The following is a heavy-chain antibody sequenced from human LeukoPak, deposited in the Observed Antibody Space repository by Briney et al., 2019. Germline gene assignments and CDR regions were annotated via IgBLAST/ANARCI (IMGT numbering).Heavy chain of an antibody. CDR2: LIGSSGST. D-gene: IGHD5-12*01. V-gene: IGHV3-23*01. Sequence: GSLRLSCAASGFTSTNYAMNWVRQAPGKGLEWVSVLIGSSGSTDYADSVKGRFTISRDKSKNTLFLQMNSLRAEDTAIYFCAKGAYDYIEMGYSYSWGQGTLVTVSS. CDR1: GFTSTNYA. J-gene: IGHJ4*02. CDR3: AKGAYDYIEMGYSYS.